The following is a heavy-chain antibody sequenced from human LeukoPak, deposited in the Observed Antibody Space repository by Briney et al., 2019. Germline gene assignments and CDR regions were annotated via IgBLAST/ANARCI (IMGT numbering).Heavy chain of an antibody. CDR1: GFTFSSYA. V-gene: IGHV3-30*01. Sequence: GRSLRLSCAASGFTFSSYAMHWVRQAPGKGLEWVAVISYDGSNKYYADSVKGRITISRDNSKNTLYLQMNSVRAEDTAVYYCARDGSIAAAGAHYYPYMDVWGKGTTVTVSS. J-gene: IGHJ6*03. D-gene: IGHD6-13*01. CDR3: ARDGSIAAAGAHYYPYMDV. CDR2: ISYDGSNK.